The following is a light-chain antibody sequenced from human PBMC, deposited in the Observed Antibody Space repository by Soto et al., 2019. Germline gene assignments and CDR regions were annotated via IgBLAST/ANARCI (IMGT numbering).Light chain of an antibody. J-gene: IGKJ5*01. V-gene: IGKV3-15*01. CDR3: KQYNNWPPIT. CDR2: YAS. Sequence: EIMMTQSPATLSVSPGERATLSCRASQSVSNNLAWYQQKPGQAPRLLIYYASTRATGIPARFSGSGSGTEFTLTISSLQSEDFALDYGKQYNNWPPITFGQGTRLEIK. CDR1: QSVSNN.